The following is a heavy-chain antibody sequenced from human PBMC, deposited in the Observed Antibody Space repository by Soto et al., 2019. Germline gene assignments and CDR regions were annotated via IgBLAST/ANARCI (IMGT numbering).Heavy chain of an antibody. CDR3: AREHGSSWYGHYYYGMDV. CDR1: GFTFSSYA. J-gene: IGHJ6*02. D-gene: IGHD6-13*01. CDR2: ISYDGSNK. Sequence: QVQLVESGGGVVQPGRSLRLSCAASGFTFSSYAMHWVRQAPGKGLEWVAVISYDGSNKYYADSVKGRFTISRDNSKNTLYLQMNSLRAEDTAVYYCAREHGSSWYGHYYYGMDVWGQGTTVTVSS. V-gene: IGHV3-30-3*01.